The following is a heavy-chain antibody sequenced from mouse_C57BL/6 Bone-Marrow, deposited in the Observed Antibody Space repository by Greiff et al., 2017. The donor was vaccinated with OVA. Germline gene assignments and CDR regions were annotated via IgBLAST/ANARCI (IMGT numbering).Heavy chain of an antibody. D-gene: IGHD2-1*01. CDR2: INPNNGGT. CDR3: ARLYYTGY. V-gene: IGHV1-26*01. J-gene: IGHJ2*01. Sequence: VQLQQSGPELVKPGASVKISCKASGYTFIDYYMNWVKQSHGKSLEWIGDINPNNGGTSYNQKFKGKATLTVDKSSSTAYMELRSLTSEDSAVYYCARLYYTGYWGQGTTLTVSS. CDR1: GYTFIDYY.